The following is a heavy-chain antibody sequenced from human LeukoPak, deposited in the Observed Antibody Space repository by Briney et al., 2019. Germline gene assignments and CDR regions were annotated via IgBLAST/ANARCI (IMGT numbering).Heavy chain of an antibody. CDR3: AREGPRGNSQFDY. CDR1: GFTVSSNY. Sequence: GGSLRLSCAASGFTVSSNYMSWVRQAPGKGLEWVSVIYGGGSTYYADSVKGRFTISRDNSKNTLYLQMNSLRAEDTAVYYCAREGPRGNSQFDYWGQGTLVTVSS. CDR2: IYGGGST. D-gene: IGHD2/OR15-2a*01. V-gene: IGHV3-53*01. J-gene: IGHJ4*02.